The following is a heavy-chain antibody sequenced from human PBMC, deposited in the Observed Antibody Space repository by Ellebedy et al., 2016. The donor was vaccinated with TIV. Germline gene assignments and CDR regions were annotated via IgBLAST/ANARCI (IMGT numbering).Heavy chain of an antibody. V-gene: IGHV4-38-2*02. CDR2: MFHSGST. Sequence: GSLRLXXTVSGFSISGGYYWGWIRQPPGKGLEWIGSMFHSGSTYFNPSLKNRVTISADKSKNQFSLRLTSVTAADTAVYYCARALSRGWYLFNYWGQGTLVTVSS. D-gene: IGHD6-19*01. J-gene: IGHJ4*02. CDR1: GFSISGGYY. CDR3: ARALSRGWYLFNY.